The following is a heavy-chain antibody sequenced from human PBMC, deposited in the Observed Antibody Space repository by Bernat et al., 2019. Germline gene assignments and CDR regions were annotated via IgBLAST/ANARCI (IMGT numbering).Heavy chain of an antibody. D-gene: IGHD3-10*01. V-gene: IGHV3-15*07. CDR3: TRAPRGYVDY. CDR2: IKSKTDGGTT. J-gene: IGHJ4*02. Sequence: EVQLVESGGDLVKPGGSLRLSCAASGFTFSNAWMNWVRQAPGKGLEWVGRIKSKTDGGTTDYAAPVEGRFTISRDELKNTLYLQMNSLKTEDTAVYYCTRAPRGYVDYWGEGTLVTVSS. CDR1: GFTFSNAW.